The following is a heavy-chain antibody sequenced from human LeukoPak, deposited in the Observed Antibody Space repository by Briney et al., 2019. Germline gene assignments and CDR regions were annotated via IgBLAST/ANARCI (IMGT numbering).Heavy chain of an antibody. V-gene: IGHV4-4*07. CDR3: ASDVRSASGWSTPES. Sequence: SETLFLTCTVSGGSISDHYWSWIRQPSGKGLEWIGRIYSSGSANYSPSLKSRVSMSVDTSNNYFSLNLTSVTAADTALYFCASDVRSASGWSTPESWRQAILVTVSS. CDR2: IYSSGSA. D-gene: IGHD6-19*01. CDR1: GGSISDHY. J-gene: IGHJ5*02.